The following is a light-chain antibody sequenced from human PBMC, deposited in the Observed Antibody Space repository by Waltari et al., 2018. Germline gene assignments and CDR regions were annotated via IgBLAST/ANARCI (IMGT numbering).Light chain of an antibody. J-gene: IGKJ3*01. CDR1: QSVGSY. Sequence: EIVLTQSPATLSLSPGDRATLSCRASQSVGSYLAWYQQKPGQAPRLLIYDASNRATGIPARFSGSGSGTDFTLTISSLEPEDFAVYYCQQRSNWPIFTFGPGTKVDIK. CDR3: QQRSNWPIFT. CDR2: DAS. V-gene: IGKV3-11*01.